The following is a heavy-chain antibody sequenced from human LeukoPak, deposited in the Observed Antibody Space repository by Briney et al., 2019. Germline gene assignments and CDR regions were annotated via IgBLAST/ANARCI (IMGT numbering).Heavy chain of an antibody. J-gene: IGHJ5*02. D-gene: IGHD2-15*01. CDR1: GCTFTGYY. CDR2: MNPNSGNT. CDR3: ASSHSSVP. V-gene: IGHV1-8*03. Sequence: GASVKVSCKASGCTFTGYYMHWVRQATGQGLEWMGWMNPNSGNTGYAQKFQGRVTITRNTSISTAYMELSSLRSEDTAVYYCASSHSSVPWGQGTLVTVSS.